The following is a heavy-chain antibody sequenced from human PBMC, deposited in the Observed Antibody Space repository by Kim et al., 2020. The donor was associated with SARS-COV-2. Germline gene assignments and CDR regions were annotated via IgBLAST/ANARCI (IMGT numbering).Heavy chain of an antibody. V-gene: IGHV4-31*02. J-gene: IGHJ4*02. D-gene: IGHD3-22*01. CDR3: AREVASSGYYADY. Sequence: YNPSLKSRVTISVDTSKNQFSLKLSSVTAADTAVYYCAREVASSGYYADYWGQGTLVTVSS.